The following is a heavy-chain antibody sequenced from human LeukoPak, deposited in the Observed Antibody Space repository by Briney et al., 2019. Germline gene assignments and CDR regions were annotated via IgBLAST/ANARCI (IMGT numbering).Heavy chain of an antibody. V-gene: IGHV3-30*02. CDR3: ARDPYSGAYGDTYYYFMDV. CDR2: IRYDGSNK. D-gene: IGHD1-26*01. Sequence: PGGSLRLSCAASGFTFSSYGMHWVRQAPGKGLEWVAFIRYDGSNKYYADSVKGRFTISRDNARNSLYLQMNSLTAEDTAVYYCARDPYSGAYGDTYYYFMDVWGKGTTVTISS. J-gene: IGHJ6*03. CDR1: GFTFSSYG.